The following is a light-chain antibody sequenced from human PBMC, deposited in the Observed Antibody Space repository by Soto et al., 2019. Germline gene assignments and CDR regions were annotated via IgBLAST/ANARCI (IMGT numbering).Light chain of an antibody. J-gene: IGLJ1*01. CDR3: ISYTGSSTSYV. CDR2: GVS. V-gene: IGLV2-14*01. CDR1: RSDIGSYNY. Sequence: QSVLTQPASVSGSPGQSITISCSGTRSDIGSYNYVAWYQQFPGKTPKILIYGVSNRPSGVSSRFSGSKSSSTASLTISGLQAEDEADYYCISYTGSSTSYVFGRGTTLTVL.